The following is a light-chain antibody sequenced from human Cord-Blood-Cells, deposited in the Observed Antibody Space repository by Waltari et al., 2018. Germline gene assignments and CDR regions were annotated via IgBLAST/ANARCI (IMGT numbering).Light chain of an antibody. Sequence: SYELTQPPSVSVSPGQTARITCSGDALPKQYAYWYQQKPGQAPVLGISKDSERPSGIPERFSGSSSGTTVTLTISGVQAEDEADYYCQSADSSGTYVVFGGGTKLTVL. CDR1: ALPKQY. CDR2: KDS. V-gene: IGLV3-25*03. J-gene: IGLJ2*01. CDR3: QSADSSGTYVV.